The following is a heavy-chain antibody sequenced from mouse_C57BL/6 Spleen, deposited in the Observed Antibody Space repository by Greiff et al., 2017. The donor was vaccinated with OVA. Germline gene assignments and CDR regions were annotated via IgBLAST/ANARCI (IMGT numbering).Heavy chain of an antibody. Sequence: VQLQQSGAELVMPGASVKLSCKASGYTFTSYWMHWVKQRPGQGLEWIGEIDPSDSYTNYNQKFKGKSTLTVDKSSSTAYMQLSSLTSEDSAVYYCARWSSGYPYWGQGTLVTVSA. CDR1: GYTFTSYW. J-gene: IGHJ3*01. CDR2: IDPSDSYT. CDR3: ARWSSGYPY. V-gene: IGHV1-69*01. D-gene: IGHD3-2*02.